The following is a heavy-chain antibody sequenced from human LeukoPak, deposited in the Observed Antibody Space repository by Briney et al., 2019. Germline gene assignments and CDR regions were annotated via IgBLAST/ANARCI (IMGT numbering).Heavy chain of an antibody. CDR1: GFTFSSYA. CDR2: ISYDGSNK. J-gene: IGHJ4*02. Sequence: GGSLRLSCAASGFTFSSYAMHWVRQAPGKGLEWGAVISYDGSNKYYADSVKGRFTISRDNSKNTLYLQTNSLRAEDTAVYYCARGSGSSSWYFSDYWGQGTLVTVSS. D-gene: IGHD6-13*01. V-gene: IGHV3-30-3*01. CDR3: ARGSGSSSWYFSDY.